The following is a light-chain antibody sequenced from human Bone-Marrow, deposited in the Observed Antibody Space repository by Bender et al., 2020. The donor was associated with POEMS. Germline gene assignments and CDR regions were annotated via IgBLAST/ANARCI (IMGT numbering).Light chain of an antibody. J-gene: IGLJ2*01. Sequence: SYEVTQPPSVSVSPGQTASITCSGDDLGDKYFAWYQQNPGQSPVLVIYQDTKRPSGIPERFSGSNSGNTATLTISGTQAMDEADYYCQAWDTYSVIFGGGTKLTVL. V-gene: IGLV3-1*01. CDR2: QDT. CDR1: DLGDKY. CDR3: QAWDTYSVI.